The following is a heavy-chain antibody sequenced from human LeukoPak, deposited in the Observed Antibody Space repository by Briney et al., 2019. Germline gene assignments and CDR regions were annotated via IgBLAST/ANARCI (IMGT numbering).Heavy chain of an antibody. J-gene: IGHJ4*02. CDR3: ARLNPYQLLLDY. D-gene: IGHD2-2*01. V-gene: IGHV4-59*08. Sequence: PSETLSLTCTVSGGSISSNYWSWIRQPPGKGLEWIGYIYYSGSTNYNPSLKSRVTISVDTSKNQFSLKLSSVTAADTAVYYCARLNPYQLLLDYWGQGTLVTVSS. CDR1: GGSISSNY. CDR2: IYYSGST.